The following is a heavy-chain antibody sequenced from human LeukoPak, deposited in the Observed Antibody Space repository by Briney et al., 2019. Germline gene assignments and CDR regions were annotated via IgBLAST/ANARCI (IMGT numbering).Heavy chain of an antibody. D-gene: IGHD3-22*01. CDR2: INHSGST. J-gene: IGHJ3*02. V-gene: IGHV4-34*01. Sequence: PSETLSLTCAVYGGSFSGYYWSWIRQPPGKGLEWIGEINHSGSTNYNPSLKSRVTISVDTSKNQFSLKLSSVTAADTAVYYCARHRRTMIVVVITKGGAFDIWGQGTMVTVSS. CDR3: ARHRRTMIVVVITKGGAFDI. CDR1: GGSFSGYY.